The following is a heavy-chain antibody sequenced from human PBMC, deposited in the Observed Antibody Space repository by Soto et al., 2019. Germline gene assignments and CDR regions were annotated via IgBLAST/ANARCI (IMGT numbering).Heavy chain of an antibody. CDR1: GFTFSNYA. CDR3: AKDRFSYDIVTGYYRNDAFEI. J-gene: IGHJ3*02. V-gene: IGHV3-23*01. Sequence: EVQLLESGGGLVQPGGSLRLSCAASGFTFSNYAMTWVRQAPGKGLEWVSSISASGGSTYYADSVKGRFTISRDNSKNSRYLQMNSRRAYGTAVYYCAKDRFSYDIVTGYYRNDAFEICGQGTMVTVSS. CDR2: ISASGGST. D-gene: IGHD3-9*01.